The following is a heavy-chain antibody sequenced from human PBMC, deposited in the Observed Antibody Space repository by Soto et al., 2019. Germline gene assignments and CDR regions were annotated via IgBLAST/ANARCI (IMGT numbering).Heavy chain of an antibody. CDR3: ARAKSWRIAVAGRADFDY. J-gene: IGHJ4*02. CDR2: INHSGST. CDR1: GWSFSGYY. V-gene: IGHV4-34*01. D-gene: IGHD6-19*01. Sequence: SETLSLTCAVYGWSFSGYYWSWIRQPPGKGLEWIGEINHSGSTNYNPSLKSRVTISVDTSKNQFSPKLSSVTAADTAVYYCARAKSWRIAVAGRADFDYWGQGTLVTVSS.